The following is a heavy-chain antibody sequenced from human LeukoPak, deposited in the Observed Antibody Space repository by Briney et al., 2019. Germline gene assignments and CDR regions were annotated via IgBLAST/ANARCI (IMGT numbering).Heavy chain of an antibody. CDR2: MNPNSGNT. CDR3: ARGDYSKKSNDY. V-gene: IGHV1-8*02. Sequence: GSSVKVSCKASGGTFSSYAISWVRQATGQGPEWMGWMNPNSGNTGYAQKFQGRVTMTRNTSISTAYMELSSLRSEDTAVYYCARGDYSKKSNDYWGQGTLVTVSS. D-gene: IGHD4-11*01. CDR1: GGTFSSYA. J-gene: IGHJ4*02.